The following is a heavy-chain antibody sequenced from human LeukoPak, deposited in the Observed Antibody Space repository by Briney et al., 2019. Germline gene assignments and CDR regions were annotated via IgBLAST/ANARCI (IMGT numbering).Heavy chain of an antibody. CDR2: IYYSGST. D-gene: IGHD4-11*01. V-gene: IGHV4-59*08. CDR3: ARQGPLTTAVTTRTNPFDY. Sequence: SETLSLTCTVSGGSIGSSYWSWIRQPPGRGLEWIGYIYYSGSTNYNPSLKSRVTISVDTSKNQFSLKLNSVTAADTAVYYCARQGPLTTAVTTRTNPFDYWGQGTLVTVSS. J-gene: IGHJ4*02. CDR1: GGSIGSSY.